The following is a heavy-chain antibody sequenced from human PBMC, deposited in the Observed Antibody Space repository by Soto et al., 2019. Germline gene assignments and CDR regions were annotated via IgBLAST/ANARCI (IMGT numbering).Heavy chain of an antibody. J-gene: IGHJ4*02. CDR3: ARDSGITGTIFDY. D-gene: IGHD1-20*01. CDR2: ISSGSTYI. V-gene: IGHV3-21*01. CDR1: GFTFSSYS. Sequence: GGSLRISCAASGFTFSSYSMNWVRQAPGKGLEWVSSISSGSTYIYYADSVKGRFTISRDNAKNSLFLQMNSLRAEDTAVYYCARDSGITGTIFDYWGQGTLVTVSS.